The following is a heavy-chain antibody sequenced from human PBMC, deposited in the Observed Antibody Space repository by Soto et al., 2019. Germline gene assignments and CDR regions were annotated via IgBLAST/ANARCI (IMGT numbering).Heavy chain of an antibody. J-gene: IGHJ4*01. V-gene: IGHV1-46*01. D-gene: IGHD2-2*01. CDR1: GYTFTSYY. CDR2: INPSGATT. Sequence: QVSLVQSGAEGKKPGASVKVSCKASGYTFTSYYVHWVRQAPGQGLEWMGIINPSGATTTYAQNFQGRGAMTRDTSTSTVHMELSSLRSEDTAVYYCARRDCFSSSCYFKYWGQEPWSPSPQ. CDR3: ARRDCFSSSCYFKY.